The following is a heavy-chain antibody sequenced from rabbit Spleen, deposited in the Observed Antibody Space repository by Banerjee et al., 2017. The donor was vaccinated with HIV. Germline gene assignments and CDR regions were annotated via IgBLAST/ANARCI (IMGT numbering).Heavy chain of an antibody. V-gene: IGHV1S45*01. J-gene: IGHJ4*02. CDR1: GFSFTDKDV. CDR3: ARDLPDIIGWNFGF. CDR2: INTITGKA. D-gene: IGHD1-1*01. Sequence: QEQLVESGGGLVKPGASLTLTCTASGFSFTDKDVMCWFRQAPGKGLEWIGCINTITGKAVYATWAKGRFTISRASSTTVFLQMTSLTAADTATYFCARDLPDIIGWNFGFWGPGTLVTVS.